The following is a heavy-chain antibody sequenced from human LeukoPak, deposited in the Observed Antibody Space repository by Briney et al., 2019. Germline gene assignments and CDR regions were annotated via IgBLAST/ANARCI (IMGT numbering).Heavy chain of an antibody. CDR3: ARGYPGGYCSGGNCYGKQSRYYYYYMDV. D-gene: IGHD2-15*01. CDR2: INHSGST. J-gene: IGHJ6*03. CDR1: GGSFSGYY. V-gene: IGHV4-34*01. Sequence: SETLSLTCAVYGGSFSGYYWSWIRQPPGKRLEWIGQINHSGSTNYNPSLKSRVTISVDTSKNQFSLKLSSVTAADTAVYYCARGYPGGYCSGGNCYGKQSRYYYYYMDVWGKGTTVTVSS.